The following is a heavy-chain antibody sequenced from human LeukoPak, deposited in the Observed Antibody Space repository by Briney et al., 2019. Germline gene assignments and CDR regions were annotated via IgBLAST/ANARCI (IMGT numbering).Heavy chain of an antibody. V-gene: IGHV3-74*03. Sequence: PGGSLRLSCAASGFAFSTYWMHWVRQAPGKGLVWVSRINSGGDSITYADSVKGRFTISRDNAKNTLYLQMNSLRAEDTAVYYCARVGEVVPAGIDYWGQGTLVTVSS. D-gene: IGHD2-2*01. CDR3: ARVGEVVPAGIDY. CDR2: INSGGDSI. CDR1: GFAFSTYW. J-gene: IGHJ4*02.